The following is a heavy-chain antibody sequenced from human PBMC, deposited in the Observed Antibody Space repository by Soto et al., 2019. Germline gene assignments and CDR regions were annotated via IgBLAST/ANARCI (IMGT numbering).Heavy chain of an antibody. J-gene: IGHJ4*02. V-gene: IGHV3-23*01. CDR3: AKEDYFWSGYPQQFDY. Sequence: GGSLRLSGAASGFTFSSYGMSWVRQAPGKGLEWVSAISGSGGSTYYADSVKGRFTISRDNSKNTLYLQMNSLRAEDTAVYYCAKEDYFWSGYPQQFDYWGQGTLVTVSS. CDR1: GFTFSSYG. D-gene: IGHD3-3*01. CDR2: ISGSGGST.